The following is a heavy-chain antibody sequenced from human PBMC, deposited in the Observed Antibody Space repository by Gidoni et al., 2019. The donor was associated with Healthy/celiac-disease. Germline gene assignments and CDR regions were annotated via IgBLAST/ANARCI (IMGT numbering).Heavy chain of an antibody. V-gene: IGHV2-70*01. D-gene: IGHD1-26*01. Sequence: QVTFRESGPALVKPTQTLTLTCTFSGFSLITSGMCVSWIRQPPGKDLEWRALIDWDDDKYYSTSLKTRLTISKDTSKNQVVLTMTNMDPVDTATYYCARSYSGSYYVFGYWGQGTLGTVSS. CDR3: ARSYSGSYYVFGY. CDR1: GFSLITSGMC. J-gene: IGHJ4*02. CDR2: IDWDDDK.